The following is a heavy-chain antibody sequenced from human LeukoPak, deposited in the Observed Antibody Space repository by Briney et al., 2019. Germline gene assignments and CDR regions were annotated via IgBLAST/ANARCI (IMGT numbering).Heavy chain of an antibody. J-gene: IGHJ4*02. CDR1: GGSISGHY. CDR3: ARGIGRLNYGYSFDT. V-gene: IGHV4-59*11. Sequence: WETLSLTCTVSGGSISGHYWSWIRQPPGKGLEWIAYISNSGSSKYIPSLQSRVTISVDTSMNHFYLKLTSVTAADTAVYYCARGIGRLNYGYSFDTWGQGTMFTVSS. D-gene: IGHD3-10*01. CDR2: ISNSGSS.